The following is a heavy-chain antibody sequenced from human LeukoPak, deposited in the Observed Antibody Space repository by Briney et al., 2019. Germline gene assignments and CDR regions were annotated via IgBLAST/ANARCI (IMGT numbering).Heavy chain of an antibody. V-gene: IGHV3-7*01. J-gene: IGHJ4*02. Sequence: PGGSLRLSCAASGFTFSSYSMNWVRQAPGKGLEWVANIKQDESEKYYVDSVKGRFTISRDNAKNSLFLQMNSLRAEDTAVYYCAREELGLDYWGQGTLVTVSS. CDR2: IKQDESEK. CDR1: GFTFSSYS. CDR3: AREELGLDY. D-gene: IGHD1-26*01.